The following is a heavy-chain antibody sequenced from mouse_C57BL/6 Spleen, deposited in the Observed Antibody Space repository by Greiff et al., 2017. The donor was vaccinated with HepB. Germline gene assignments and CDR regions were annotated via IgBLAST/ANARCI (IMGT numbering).Heavy chain of an antibody. CDR2: ISSDSSTL. D-gene: IGHD1-1*01. Sequence: EVHVVESGGGLVKPGGSLKLSCAASGFPFRDYGMHWVRQAPEKGLEWVAYISSDSSTLYYADTVKGRGTITRDDAKNTRFLQMTSLRSEYPAMYYCARLITTVVASWYFDVWGTGTTVTVSS. CDR3: ARLITTVVASWYFDV. V-gene: IGHV5-17*01. J-gene: IGHJ1*03. CDR1: GFPFRDYG.